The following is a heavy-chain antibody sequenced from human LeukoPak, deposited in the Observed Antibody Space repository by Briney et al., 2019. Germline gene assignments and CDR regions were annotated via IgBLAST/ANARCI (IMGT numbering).Heavy chain of an antibody. J-gene: IGHJ6*04. CDR2: ISSSGSTI. CDR3: AELGITMIGGV. Sequence: GGSLRLSCVASGFTFSSYEMNWVRQAPGKGLEWVSYISSSGSTIYYADSVKGRFTISRDNAKNSPYLQMNSLRAEDTAVYYCAELGITMIGGVWGEGTTVTISS. V-gene: IGHV3-48*03. CDR1: GFTFSSYE. D-gene: IGHD3-10*02.